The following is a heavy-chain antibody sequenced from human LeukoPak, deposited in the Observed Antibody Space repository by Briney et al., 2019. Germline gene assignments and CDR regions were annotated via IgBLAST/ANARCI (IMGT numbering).Heavy chain of an antibody. CDR2: IYYSGST. J-gene: IGHJ2*01. Sequence: SETLSLTCTVSGGSISSSSYYWGWILQPPGKGLEWIGSIYYSGSTYYNPSLKSRVTISVDTSKNQFSLKLSSVTAADTAVYYCARQKMIVVVRPGWYFDLWGRGTLVTVSS. D-gene: IGHD3-22*01. V-gene: IGHV4-39*01. CDR1: GGSISSSSYY. CDR3: ARQKMIVVVRPGWYFDL.